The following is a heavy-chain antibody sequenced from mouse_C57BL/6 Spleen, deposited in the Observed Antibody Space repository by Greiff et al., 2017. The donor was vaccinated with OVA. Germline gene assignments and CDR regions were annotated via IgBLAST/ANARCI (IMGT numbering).Heavy chain of an antibody. D-gene: IGHD1-1*01. Sequence: VQLQQSGPELVKPGASVKISCKASGYTFTDYYMNWVKQSHGKSLEWIGDINPNNGGTSYNQKFKGKATLTVDKSSRTAYMELRSLTSADSAVYYSARSVYAYSFETRGEDTTLSESS. CDR2: INPNNGGT. V-gene: IGHV1-26*01. J-gene: IGHJ2*01. CDR1: GYTFTDYY. CDR3: ARSVYAYSFET.